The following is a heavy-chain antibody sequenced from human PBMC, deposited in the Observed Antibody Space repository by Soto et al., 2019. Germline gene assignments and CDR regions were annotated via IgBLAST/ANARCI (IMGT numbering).Heavy chain of an antibody. V-gene: IGHV3-23*01. CDR2: ISGSGGSK. D-gene: IGHD6-13*01. CDR3: AKEALLFAAAGPDPPFDY. CDR1: GFTFSSYA. J-gene: IGHJ4*02. Sequence: DVQLLESGGGLVQPGGSLRLSCAASGFTFSSYAMSWVRQAPGKGLEWVSAISGSGGSKYYADSVKGRFTISRDNSKNTLYLQMNSVLAEDTAVYYCAKEALLFAAAGPDPPFDYCGQGALVTVSS.